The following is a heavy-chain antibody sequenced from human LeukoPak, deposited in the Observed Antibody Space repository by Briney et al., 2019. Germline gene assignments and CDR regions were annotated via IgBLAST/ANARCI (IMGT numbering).Heavy chain of an antibody. D-gene: IGHD3-22*01. CDR3: ARGWEFYNSNGYVFDI. J-gene: IGHJ3*02. V-gene: IGHV4-59*01. CDR1: GGSINNYY. CDR2: RFYGGSA. Sequence: SETLSLTCTVSGGSINNYYCTWIRQPPGKGLEWIGSRFYGGSASYNASLASRATISMGTSKNQFSLKLTSMTAADTAVYYCARGWEFYNSNGYVFDIWGQGKMVTVSS.